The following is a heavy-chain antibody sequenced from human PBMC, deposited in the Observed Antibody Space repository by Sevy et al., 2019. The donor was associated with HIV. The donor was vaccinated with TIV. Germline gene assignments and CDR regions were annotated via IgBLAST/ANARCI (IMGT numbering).Heavy chain of an antibody. Sequence: GGSLRLSCAASGFTFSSYAMSWVRQAPGKGLEWVSAISGSGGSTYYADSVKGRFTISRDNSKNTLYLQMNSLRVEDTAVYYCASSGDYRYFDYWGQGTLVTVSS. CDR3: ASSGDYRYFDY. D-gene: IGHD4-17*01. CDR2: ISGSGGST. V-gene: IGHV3-23*01. CDR1: GFTFSSYA. J-gene: IGHJ4*02.